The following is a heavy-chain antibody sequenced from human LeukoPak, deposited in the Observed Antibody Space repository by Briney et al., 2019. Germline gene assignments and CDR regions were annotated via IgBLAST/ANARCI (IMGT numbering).Heavy chain of an antibody. D-gene: IGHD6-19*01. CDR3: ARAVAGTGYYFDY. Sequence: SETLSLTCAVYGGSFSGYYWSWIRQPPGKGLEWIGEINHSGSTNYNPSLKSRVTISVDTSKNQFSLKLSSVAAADTAVYYCARAVAGTGYYFDYWGQGTLVTVSS. CDR1: GGSFSGYY. CDR2: INHSGST. V-gene: IGHV4-34*01. J-gene: IGHJ4*02.